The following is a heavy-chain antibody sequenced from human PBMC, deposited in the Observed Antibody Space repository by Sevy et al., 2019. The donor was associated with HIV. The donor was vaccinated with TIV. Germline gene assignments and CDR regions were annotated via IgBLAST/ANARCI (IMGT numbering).Heavy chain of an antibody. V-gene: IGHV1-69*13. CDR3: ARSNPDGYYYSYYYVMDV. CDR1: GDTFGNYA. CDR2: IIPVFGSA. Sequence: ASVKGSCKASGDTFGNYAIAWVRQVPGKGLEWVGGIIPVFGSANSAQKFQDRVTITADVSTSTASMELRRLRSEDTAVYYCARSNPDGYYYSYYYVMDVWGQGTTFTVSS. D-gene: IGHD5-12*01. J-gene: IGHJ6*02.